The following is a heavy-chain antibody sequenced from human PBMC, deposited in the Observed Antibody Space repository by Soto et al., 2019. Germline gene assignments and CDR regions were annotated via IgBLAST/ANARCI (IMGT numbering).Heavy chain of an antibody. CDR1: GFTSSSYA. CDR2: ISTDGSRT. CDR3: VKDLYYYDSSGLDLYYFDY. J-gene: IGHJ4*02. Sequence: GGSLRLSCSASGFTSSSYAMDWVRQAPGQGLEWLSAISTDGSRTFYADSVKGRFTISRDNSKNTLYLQMSSLRAEDTAVYYCVKDLYYYDSSGLDLYYFDYWGQGTLVTVSS. D-gene: IGHD3-22*01. V-gene: IGHV3-64D*06.